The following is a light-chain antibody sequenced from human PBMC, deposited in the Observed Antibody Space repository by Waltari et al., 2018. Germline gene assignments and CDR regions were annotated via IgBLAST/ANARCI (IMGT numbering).Light chain of an antibody. CDR1: QSVSSN. CDR2: GAS. CDR3: QQYNSWPPRYT. V-gene: IGKV3-15*01. J-gene: IGKJ2*01. Sequence: EIVLTQSPATLSVSPGERATLSCRASQSVSSNLAWYQHKPGQPPRLLIYGASTRATGIPARFSGSGSGTEFTLTISSLQSEDFAVYYCQQYNSWPPRYTFGQGTKLEMK.